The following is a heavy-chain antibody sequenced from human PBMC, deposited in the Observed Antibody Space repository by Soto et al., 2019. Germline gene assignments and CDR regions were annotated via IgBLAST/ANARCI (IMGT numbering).Heavy chain of an antibody. CDR3: AYTAMVGDYYGMDV. V-gene: IGHV6-1*01. CDR2: TYYRSKWYN. D-gene: IGHD5-18*01. Sequence: SQTLSLTCAISVDIVSSNSAAWNCIRQSPSRGLEWLGRTYYRSKWYNDYAVSVKSRITINPDTSKNQFSLQLNSVTPEDTAVYYCAYTAMVGDYYGMDVWGQGTTVTVSS. J-gene: IGHJ6*02. CDR1: VDIVSSNSAA.